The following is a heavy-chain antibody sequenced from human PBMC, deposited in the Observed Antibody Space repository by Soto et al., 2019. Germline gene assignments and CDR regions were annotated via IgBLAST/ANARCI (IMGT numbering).Heavy chain of an antibody. V-gene: IGHV4-59*01. CDR1: GGSISNYY. CDR3: ARVWYQSYYYYYMDV. Sequence: SETLSLTCTVSGGSISNYYWSWIRQPPGEGLEFIGYIFYSGRTNYNPSLKSRVTISVDTSKNQFSLKLSSVTAADTAVYYCARVWYQSYYYYYMDVWGKGTTVTVSS. D-gene: IGHD2-15*01. CDR2: IFYSGRT. J-gene: IGHJ6*03.